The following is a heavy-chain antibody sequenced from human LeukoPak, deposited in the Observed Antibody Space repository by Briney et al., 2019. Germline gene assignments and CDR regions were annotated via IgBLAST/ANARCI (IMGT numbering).Heavy chain of an antibody. V-gene: IGHV3-7*01. CDR1: GFTFSSYW. CDR3: ATSTYYYDSSGYYNFDY. Sequence: SGGSLRLSCAASGFTFSSYWMSWVRQAPGKGLEWVANIKQDGGEKYYVDSVKGRFTISRDNAKNSLYLQMNSLRAEDTAVYYCATSTYYYDSSGYYNFDYWGQGTLVTVSS. D-gene: IGHD3-22*01. CDR2: IKQDGGEK. J-gene: IGHJ4*02.